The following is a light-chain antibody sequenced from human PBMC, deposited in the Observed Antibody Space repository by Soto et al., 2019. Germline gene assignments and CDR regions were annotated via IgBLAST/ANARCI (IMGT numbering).Light chain of an antibody. Sequence: IQMTQSPSTLSASVGDRVAITCRASQSIGIGLDWYQQKPGKAPRFRIYKASSLESGVPSRFSGSGYGTEFTLTISSLQPDDFATYYCQQYNDYSWTFGQGTKVEIK. CDR2: KAS. CDR1: QSIGIG. CDR3: QQYNDYSWT. J-gene: IGKJ1*01. V-gene: IGKV1-5*03.